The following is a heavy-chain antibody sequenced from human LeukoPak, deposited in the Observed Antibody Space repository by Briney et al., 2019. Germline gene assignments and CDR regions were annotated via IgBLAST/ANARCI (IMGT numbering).Heavy chain of an antibody. CDR3: ARGPPPGDYYYYYYGMDV. J-gene: IGHJ6*02. CDR1: GFTFSSYW. Sequence: GGSLRLSCAASGFTFSSYWMSWVRQAPGKGLEWVANIKQDGSEKYYVDSVKGRFTISRDNAKNSLYLQMSSLRAEDTAVYYCARGPPPGDYYYYYYGMDVWGQGTTVTVSS. CDR2: IKQDGSEK. V-gene: IGHV3-7*01. D-gene: IGHD3-10*01.